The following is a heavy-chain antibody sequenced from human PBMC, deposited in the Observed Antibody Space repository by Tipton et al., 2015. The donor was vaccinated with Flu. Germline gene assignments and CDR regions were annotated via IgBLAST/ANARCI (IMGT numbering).Heavy chain of an antibody. CDR1: GGSISSSSYY. V-gene: IGHV4-39*07. D-gene: IGHD3-3*01. J-gene: IGHJ5*02. CDR3: AREGSLTIFGVVTYNWFDP. CDR2: IYYSGRT. Sequence: TLSLTCTVSGGSISSSSYYCGWIRQPPGKGLEWIGSIYYSGRTYYNPSLKSRVTISVDTSKNQFSLKLSSVTAADTAVYYCAREGSLTIFGVVTYNWFDPWGQGTLVTVSS.